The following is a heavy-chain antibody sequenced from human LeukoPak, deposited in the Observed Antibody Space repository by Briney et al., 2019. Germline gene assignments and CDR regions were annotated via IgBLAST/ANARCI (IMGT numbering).Heavy chain of an antibody. V-gene: IGHV1-8*01. Sequence: ASVKVSCKASGYTFTSYDINWVRQATGQGLEWMGWMNPNSGNTGYAQKFQGRVTMTRNTSISTAYMELSRLRSDDTAVYYCARLPNWNRKEVDYWGQGTLVTVSS. CDR3: ARLPNWNRKEVDY. CDR2: MNPNSGNT. J-gene: IGHJ4*02. D-gene: IGHD1-1*01. CDR1: GYTFTSYD.